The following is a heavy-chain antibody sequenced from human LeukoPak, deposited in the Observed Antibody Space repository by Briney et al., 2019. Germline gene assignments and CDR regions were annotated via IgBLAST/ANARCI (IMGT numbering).Heavy chain of an antibody. CDR2: IYYSGST. Sequence: SETLSLTCTVSGGSISSYYWSWIRQPPGKGLEWIGYIYYSGSTNYNPSLKSRVTISVDTSKNQFSLKLSSVTAADTAVYYCARDQGGSIAADWGQGTLVTVSS. CDR1: GGSISSYY. V-gene: IGHV4-59*01. CDR3: ARDQGGSIAAD. D-gene: IGHD6-6*01. J-gene: IGHJ4*02.